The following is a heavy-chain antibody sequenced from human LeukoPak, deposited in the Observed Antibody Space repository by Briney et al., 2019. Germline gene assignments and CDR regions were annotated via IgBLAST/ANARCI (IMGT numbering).Heavy chain of an antibody. J-gene: IGHJ4*02. CDR3: AKQLGYCSDGSCYFPY. CDR1: GFTFSSSA. CDR2: ISNNGGYT. Sequence: GGSLRLSCAASGFTFSSSAMSWVRQAPGKGLEWVSAISNNGGYTYYADSVQGRFTISRDNSKSALCLQMNSLRAEDTALYYCAKQLGYCSDGSCYFPYWGQGTLVTVSS. D-gene: IGHD2-15*01. V-gene: IGHV3-23*01.